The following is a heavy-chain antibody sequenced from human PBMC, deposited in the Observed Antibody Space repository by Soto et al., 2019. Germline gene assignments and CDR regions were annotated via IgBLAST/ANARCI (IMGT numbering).Heavy chain of an antibody. J-gene: IGHJ4*02. D-gene: IGHD4-17*01. CDR2: IYYSGST. CDR3: ARTDYGGKTFDY. V-gene: IGHV4-31*03. Sequence: QVQLQESGPGLVKPSQTLSLTCTVSGGSISSGGYYWSWIRQHPGKGLEWIGYIYYSGSTYYNPSIKSRVTISVDTSKNQFSLKLSSVTAADTAVYYCARTDYGGKTFDYWGQGTLVTVSS. CDR1: GGSISSGGYY.